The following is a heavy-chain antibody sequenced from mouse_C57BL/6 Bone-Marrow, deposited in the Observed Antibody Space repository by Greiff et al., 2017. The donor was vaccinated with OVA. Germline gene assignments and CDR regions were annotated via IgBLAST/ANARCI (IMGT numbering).Heavy chain of an antibody. CDR2: ISSGGSYT. CDR1: GFTFSSYG. CDR3: ATGGYYGSDV. D-gene: IGHD1-1*01. Sequence: VQLKQSGGDLVKPGGSLKLSCAASGFTFSSYGMSWVRQTPDTRLEWVATISSGGSYTYYPDSVKGRFTISRDNAKNTLYLQMSSLKSEDTAMYYCATGGYYGSDVWGTGTTVTVSS. V-gene: IGHV5-6*01. J-gene: IGHJ1*03.